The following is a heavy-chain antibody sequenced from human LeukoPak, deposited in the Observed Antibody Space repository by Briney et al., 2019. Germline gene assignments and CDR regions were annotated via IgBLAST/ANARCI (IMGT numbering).Heavy chain of an antibody. Sequence: PGRSLRLSCAASAFSFSSYSMHWVRQAPGKGLEWVAVISYDGSNKYYADSVKGRFTISRDNSKNTLYLQMNSLRAEDTAVYYCAGVAIRYCSTTSCYWFDPWGQGTLVTVSS. CDR2: ISYDGSNK. D-gene: IGHD2-2*01. CDR3: AGVAIRYCSTTSCYWFDP. J-gene: IGHJ5*02. CDR1: AFSFSSYS. V-gene: IGHV3-30-3*01.